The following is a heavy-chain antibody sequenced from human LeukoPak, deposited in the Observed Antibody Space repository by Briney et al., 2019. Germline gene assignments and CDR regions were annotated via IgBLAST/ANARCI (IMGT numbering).Heavy chain of an antibody. V-gene: IGHV1-2*02. CDR3: ARIGYNHHLDY. Sequence: ASVTDSFKASGYTFTDYYIHWVRQAPGQGLEWMGWINPNSGGTNYAQTFQGRVTMTRDTSITTAYLELSRLRSDDTAVYYCARIGYNHHLDYWGQGTLVTVSS. D-gene: IGHD5-24*01. CDR2: INPNSGGT. J-gene: IGHJ4*02. CDR1: GYTFTDYY.